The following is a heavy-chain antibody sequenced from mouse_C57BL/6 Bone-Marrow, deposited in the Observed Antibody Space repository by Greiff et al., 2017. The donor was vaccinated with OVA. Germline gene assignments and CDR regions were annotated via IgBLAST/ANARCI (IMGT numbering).Heavy chain of an antibody. D-gene: IGHD1-1*01. V-gene: IGHV2-9-1*01. CDR2: ICTGGGT. Sequence: VQGVESGPGLVAPSQSLSITCTVSGFSLTSYAISWVRQPPGKGLEWLGVICTGGGTNYNSALKSRLSISKDNSKSQVFLKMNSLQTDDTARYYCARNDYGSLYYFDYWGQGTTLTVSS. CDR3: ARNDYGSLYYFDY. J-gene: IGHJ2*01. CDR1: GFSLTSYA.